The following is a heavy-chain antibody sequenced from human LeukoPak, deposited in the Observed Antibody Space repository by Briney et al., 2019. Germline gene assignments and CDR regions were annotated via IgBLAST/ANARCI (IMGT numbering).Heavy chain of an antibody. CDR3: ARWGLRPDYDY. CDR1: GGSFSGYY. V-gene: IGHV4-34*01. J-gene: IGHJ4*02. Sequence: SETLSLTCAVYGGSFSGYYWSWIRQPPGKGLEWIGEINHSGSTNYNPSLKSRVTISVDTSKNQFSLKLSSVTAADTAVYYCARWGLRPDYDYWGQGTLVTVSS. D-gene: IGHD1-26*01. CDR2: INHSGST.